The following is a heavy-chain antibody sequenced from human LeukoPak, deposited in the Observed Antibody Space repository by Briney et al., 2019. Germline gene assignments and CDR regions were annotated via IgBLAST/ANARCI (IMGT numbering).Heavy chain of an antibody. Sequence: GGSLRLSCAASGFTYSSYWMSWVPQAPGKGLEWVANIKQDGSEKYYVDSVKGRFTISRDNAKNSLYLQMNSLRAEDTAVYYCARDYARAPGAFDIWGQGTMVTVSS. CDR2: IKQDGSEK. J-gene: IGHJ3*02. CDR1: GFTYSSYW. V-gene: IGHV3-7*01. CDR3: ARDYARAPGAFDI. D-gene: IGHD4-17*01.